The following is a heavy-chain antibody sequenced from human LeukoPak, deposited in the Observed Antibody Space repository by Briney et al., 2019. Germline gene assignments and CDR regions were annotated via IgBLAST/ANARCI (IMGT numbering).Heavy chain of an antibody. Sequence: GGSLRVSCAAFGFTFDNYALHWVRQAPGKGLEYVSGLSPNGDSTYYANSVKGRFTISRDNPQHTLFLQMGSLRVEDTAVYYCARTYSYGAGTYSSFGYWGQGTLVTVSP. D-gene: IGHD3-10*01. V-gene: IGHV3-64*01. CDR3: ARTYSYGAGTYSSFGY. J-gene: IGHJ4*02. CDR1: GFTFDNYA. CDR2: LSPNGDST.